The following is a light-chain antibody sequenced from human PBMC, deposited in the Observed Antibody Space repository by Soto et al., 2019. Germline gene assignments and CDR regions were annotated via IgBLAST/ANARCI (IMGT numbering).Light chain of an antibody. CDR2: AAS. J-gene: IGKJ1*01. Sequence: DIQMTQAPSVISASVGDRVTITWGARQGISNYLVWFQQRPGKVPKRLIYAASSLESGVPSRSSGSGSGTEFTLPISSLQPEDFATYFCLQHDNFPRPFGQGTKVDIK. CDR1: QGISNY. CDR3: LQHDNFPRP. V-gene: IGKV1-17*03.